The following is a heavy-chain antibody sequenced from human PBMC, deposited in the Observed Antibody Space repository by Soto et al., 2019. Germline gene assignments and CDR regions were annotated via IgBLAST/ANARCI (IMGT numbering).Heavy chain of an antibody. D-gene: IGHD6-19*01. J-gene: IGHJ4*02. V-gene: IGHV3-30*18. Sequence: GVSLRLSCAASGFTFSNFGMHWVRQAPGKGLEWVAVIPYDGSMTYYADSVKGRFTISRDNSNNTLYLEMNSLRAEDTAVYYCVKGGDWAVAGYFDYWGQGTLVTVSS. CDR3: VKGGDWAVAGYFDY. CDR1: GFTFSNFG. CDR2: IPYDGSMT.